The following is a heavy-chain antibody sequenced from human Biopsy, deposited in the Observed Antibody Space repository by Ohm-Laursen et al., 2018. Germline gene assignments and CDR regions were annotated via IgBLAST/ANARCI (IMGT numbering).Heavy chain of an antibody. CDR1: GSSLSRSA. CDR3: PKVPREGLSYYYSMDV. J-gene: IGHJ6*02. V-gene: IGHV3-23*01. Sequence: SLRLSCTASGSSLSRSAMNRVRQTAGWGLDWVAGITASGGTTYYADSVKGRFTISRDNSINNLYLQMNSLRDDDTAVYYCPKVPREGLSYYYSMDVWGQGTTVTVSS. D-gene: IGHD4/OR15-4a*01. CDR2: ITASGGTT.